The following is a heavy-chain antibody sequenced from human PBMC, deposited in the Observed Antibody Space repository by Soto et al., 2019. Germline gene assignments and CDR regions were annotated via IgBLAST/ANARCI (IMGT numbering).Heavy chain of an antibody. CDR2: ISSSSGTI. V-gene: IGHV3-11*01. CDR3: ARGTYRSKTDFDY. CDR1: GFAFSDYY. D-gene: IGHD6-13*01. Sequence: GGSLRLSCAASGFAFSDYYMTWIRQAPGSGLEWVSYISSSSGTISYANSVKGRFTISRDNAQNSLYLQMTSLRAEDTAVYYCARGTYRSKTDFDYWGQGTLVTVSS. J-gene: IGHJ4*02.